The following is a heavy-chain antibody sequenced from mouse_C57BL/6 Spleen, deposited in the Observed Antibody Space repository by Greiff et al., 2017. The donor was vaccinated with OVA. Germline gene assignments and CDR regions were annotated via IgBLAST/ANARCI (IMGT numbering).Heavy chain of an antibody. Sequence: EVKLMESGGDLVKPGGSLKLSCAASGFTFSSYGMSWVRQTPDKRLEWVATISSGGSYTYYPDSVKGRFTISRDNAKNTLYLQMSSLKSEDTAMYYCARLLYYDYGYAIDYWGQGTSVTVSS. CDR3: ARLLYYDYGYAIDY. CDR1: GFTFSSYG. V-gene: IGHV5-6*01. J-gene: IGHJ4*01. D-gene: IGHD2-4*01. CDR2: ISSGGSYT.